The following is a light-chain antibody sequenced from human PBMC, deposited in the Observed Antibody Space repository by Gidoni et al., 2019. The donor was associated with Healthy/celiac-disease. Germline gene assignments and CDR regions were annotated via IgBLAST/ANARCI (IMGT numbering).Light chain of an antibody. CDR3: QQYGSTPLT. CDR1: QSVSSSY. Sequence: IVLTHSPGTLSLSPGEIATLSCRASQSVSSSYLAWYQQKPGQAPRLLIYGASSRATGIPDRFSGSGSGTDFTLTISRLEPEDFAVYYCQQYGSTPLTFGGGTKVEIK. V-gene: IGKV3-20*01. CDR2: GAS. J-gene: IGKJ4*01.